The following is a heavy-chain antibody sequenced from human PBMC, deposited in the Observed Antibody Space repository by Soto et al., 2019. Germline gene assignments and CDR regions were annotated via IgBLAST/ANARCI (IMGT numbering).Heavy chain of an antibody. J-gene: IGHJ4*02. CDR2: ISSSSSYI. CDR1: GFTFSSYS. Sequence: GGSLRLSCAASGFTFSSYSMNWVRQAPGKGLEWVSSISSSSSYIYYADSVKGRFTLSRDNAKNSLYLQMNSLRAEDTAVYYCARAPGASAYSSGWSNYWGQGTLVTVSS. V-gene: IGHV3-21*01. CDR3: ARAPGASAYSSGWSNY. D-gene: IGHD6-19*01.